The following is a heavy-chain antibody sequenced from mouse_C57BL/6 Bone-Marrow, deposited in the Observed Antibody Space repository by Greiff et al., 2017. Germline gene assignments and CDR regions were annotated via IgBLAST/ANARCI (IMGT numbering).Heavy chain of an antibody. CDR1: GYTFTSYW. V-gene: IGHV1-69*01. CDR3: AITTVVATRDWYFDV. Sequence: QVQLQQPGAELVMPGASVKLSCKASGYTFTSYWMPWVKQRPGQGLEWIGEIDPSVSYTNYNQKFKGKSTLTVDKSSSTAYMQRSSLTSEDSAVYYCAITTVVATRDWYFDVWGTGTTVTVSS. CDR2: IDPSVSYT. D-gene: IGHD1-1*01. J-gene: IGHJ1*03.